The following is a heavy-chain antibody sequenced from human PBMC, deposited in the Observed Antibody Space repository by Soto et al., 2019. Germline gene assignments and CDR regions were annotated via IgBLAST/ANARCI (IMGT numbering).Heavy chain of an antibody. CDR2: ISAYNGNT. CDR3: ARDAIAVAGDYYYYGMDV. Sequence: QVQLVQSGAEVKKPGASVKVSCKASGYTFTSYGISWVRQAPGQGLEWMGWISAYNGNTNYAQKLQGRVTMTTDTSTSTADMELRSLRSDDTAVYYCARDAIAVAGDYYYYGMDVWGQGTTVTVSS. V-gene: IGHV1-18*01. D-gene: IGHD6-19*01. J-gene: IGHJ6*02. CDR1: GYTFTSYG.